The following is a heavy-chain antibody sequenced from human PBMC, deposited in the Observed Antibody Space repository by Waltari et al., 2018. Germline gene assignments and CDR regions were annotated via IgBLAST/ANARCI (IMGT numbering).Heavy chain of an antibody. CDR2: IYHSGRT. CDR1: GGSISSSNW. J-gene: IGHJ6*02. CDR3: ARSGAVAKNYYGMDV. V-gene: IGHV4-4*02. Sequence: QVQLQESGPGLVKPSGTLSLTCAVSGGSISSSNWWSWVRQPPGKGLEGIGEIYHSGRTNYNPSLKSRVTISVDKSKNQFSLKLSSVTAADTAVYYCARSGAVAKNYYGMDVWGQGTTVTVSS. D-gene: IGHD6-19*01.